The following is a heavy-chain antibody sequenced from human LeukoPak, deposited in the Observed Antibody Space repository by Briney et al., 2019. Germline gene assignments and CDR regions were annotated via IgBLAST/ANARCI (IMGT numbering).Heavy chain of an antibody. CDR2: IYYNGNT. CDR3: AREQSGSYLDASDI. CDR1: GGSIGSYY. D-gene: IGHD1-26*01. J-gene: IGHJ3*02. Sequence: PSETLSLTCTVSGGSIGSYYWSWIRQPPGKGRENIGYIYYNGNTNYNPSLKSRVTMSVDTSKNQFSLKLSSVTAADTAVYYCAREQSGSYLDASDIWGQGTMVTVSS. V-gene: IGHV4-59*13.